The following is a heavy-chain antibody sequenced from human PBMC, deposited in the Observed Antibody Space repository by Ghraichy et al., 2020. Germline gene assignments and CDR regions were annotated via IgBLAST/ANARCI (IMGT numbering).Heavy chain of an antibody. CDR1: GFTFSHYV. J-gene: IGHJ4*02. Sequence: LSRTCAASGFTFSHYVLHWVRRAPGKGLEWLAAILHDGSNQYYADAVKGRFTISRDNSNNTLYLEMSNLSAEDTAVYYCARPGYSYGYSYWGQGILVTVSS. CDR2: ILHDGSNQ. CDR3: ARPGYSYGYSY. V-gene: IGHV3-30*03. D-gene: IGHD5-18*01.